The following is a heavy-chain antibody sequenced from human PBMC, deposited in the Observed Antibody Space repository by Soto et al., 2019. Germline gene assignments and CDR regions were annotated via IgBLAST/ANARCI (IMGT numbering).Heavy chain of an antibody. CDR1: GCTFSSYA. Sequence: SVKVSCKASGCTFSSYAISWVRQAPGQGLEWMGGIIPIFGTANYAQKFQGRVTITADESTSTAYMELSSLRSEDTAGYYCARLAAAGPPRFDYWGQGTLVTVSS. V-gene: IGHV1-69*13. D-gene: IGHD6-13*01. CDR2: IIPIFGTA. J-gene: IGHJ4*02. CDR3: ARLAAAGPPRFDY.